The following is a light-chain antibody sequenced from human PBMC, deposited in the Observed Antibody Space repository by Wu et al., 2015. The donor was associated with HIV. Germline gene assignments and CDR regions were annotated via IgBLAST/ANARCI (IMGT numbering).Light chain of an antibody. J-gene: IGKJ2*01. CDR2: AAS. CDR1: QSISSY. Sequence: DIQMTQSPSSLSASEGDRVTITCRATQSISSYLNWYQHKPGEAPKLLIYAASTLQSGVPSRFSFGSGSGTDFTLTISSLQPEDFATYYCQHSYTIPRNTFGQGTKLEI. CDR3: QHSYTIPRNT. V-gene: IGKV1-39*01.